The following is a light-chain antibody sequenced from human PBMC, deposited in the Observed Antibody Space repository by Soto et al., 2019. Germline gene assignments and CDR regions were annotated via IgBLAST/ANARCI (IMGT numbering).Light chain of an antibody. J-gene: IGLJ1*01. V-gene: IGLV1-40*01. CDR3: KSYDRSLSGYV. CDR1: SSNIGAGYD. CDR2: GNS. Sequence: QSVLTQPPSVSGAPGQRVTISCTGSSSNIGAGYDVHWYQQFPRTAPKLLIYGNSNRPSGVPDRFSGSKSGTSASLAITGIQAEDEADYYCKSYDRSLSGYVFGTGTKVTVL.